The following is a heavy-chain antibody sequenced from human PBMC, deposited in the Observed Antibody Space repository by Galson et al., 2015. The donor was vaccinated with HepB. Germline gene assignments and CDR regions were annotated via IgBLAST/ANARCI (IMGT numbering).Heavy chain of an antibody. J-gene: IGHJ4*02. D-gene: IGHD6-6*01. Sequence: SLRLSCAASGFTFSSYAMSWVRQAPGKGLEWVSAISGSGGSTYYADSVKGRFTISRDNSKNTLYLQMNSLRAEDTAVYYCAKPSGLTYSSSSVLWFGELYFDYWGQGTLVTVSS. V-gene: IGHV3-23*01. CDR1: GFTFSSYA. CDR3: AKPSGLTYSSSSVLWFGELYFDY. CDR2: ISGSGGST.